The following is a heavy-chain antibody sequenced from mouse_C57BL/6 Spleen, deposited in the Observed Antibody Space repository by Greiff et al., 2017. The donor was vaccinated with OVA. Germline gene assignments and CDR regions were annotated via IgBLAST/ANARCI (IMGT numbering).Heavy chain of an antibody. D-gene: IGHD1-1*01. CDR1: GYTFTSYW. CDR3: ARGRYYGSSYFDY. Sequence: QVQLQQPGAELVRPGTSVKLSCKASGYTFTSYWMHWVKQRPGQGLEWIGVIDPSDSYTNYNQKFKGKATLTVDTSSSTAYMQLSSLTSEDSAVYYCARGRYYGSSYFDYWGQGTTLTVSS. J-gene: IGHJ2*01. CDR2: IDPSDSYT. V-gene: IGHV1-59*01.